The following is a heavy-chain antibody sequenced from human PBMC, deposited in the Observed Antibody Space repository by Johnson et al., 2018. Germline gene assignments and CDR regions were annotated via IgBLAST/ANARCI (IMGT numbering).Heavy chain of an antibody. CDR3: ARVLAVLKPVHYYYYYGMDV. D-gene: IGHD2-8*01. V-gene: IGHV3-72*01. Sequence: EVQLVESGGGLVQPGGSLRLSCAASGFTFSDHYMDWVRQAPGKGLEWVGRTRNKVNSYTTEYAASVKGRFTFSRDDSKNSLYLQMNSLKTEDTAVYYCARVLAVLKPVHYYYYYGMDVWGQGTTVTVSS. J-gene: IGHJ6*02. CDR2: TRNKVNSYTT. CDR1: GFTFSDHY.